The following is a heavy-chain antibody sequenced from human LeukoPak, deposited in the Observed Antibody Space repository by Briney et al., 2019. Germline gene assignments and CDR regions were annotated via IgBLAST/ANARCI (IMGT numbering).Heavy chain of an antibody. CDR1: GGTFSSYA. CDR2: IIPIFGTA. CDR3: ARSPAYSSSFSIDP. V-gene: IGHV1-69*05. D-gene: IGHD6-6*01. Sequence: SVKVSCRASGGTFSSYAISWVRQAPGQGLEWMGGIIPIFGTANYAQKFQGRVTITTDESTSTAYMELSSLRSEDTAVYYRARSPAYSSSFSIDPWGQGTLVTVSS. J-gene: IGHJ5*02.